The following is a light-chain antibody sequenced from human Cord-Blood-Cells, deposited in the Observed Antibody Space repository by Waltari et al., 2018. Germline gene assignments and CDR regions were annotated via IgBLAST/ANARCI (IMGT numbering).Light chain of an antibody. V-gene: IGKV3-11*01. Sequence: IVLTQSSATLSLSPGVRSTPACTARQSDSSYLAWYQQKPSQAPGLLIYDASNRATGNPARFSGSGSGTYFTRTITGLEPADFSVYCCQERSNWPRTIGQGTEVEIK. J-gene: IGKJ1*01. CDR1: QSDSSY. CDR3: QERSNWPRT. CDR2: DAS.